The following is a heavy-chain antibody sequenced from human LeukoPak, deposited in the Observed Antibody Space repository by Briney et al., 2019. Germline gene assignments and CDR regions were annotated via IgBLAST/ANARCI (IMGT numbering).Heavy chain of an antibody. D-gene: IGHD3-9*01. CDR1: GGSISSYY. V-gene: IGHV4-59*08. CDR2: IYYSGST. CDR3: ARHIVYDILTGSYGNAFDI. J-gene: IGHJ3*02. Sequence: SETLSLTCTVSGGSISSYYWSWIRQPPGKGLEWIGYIYYSGSTNYNPSLKSRVTISVDTSKNQFSLRLTSVTAADTAVYYCARHIVYDILTGSYGNAFDIWGQGTLVTVSS.